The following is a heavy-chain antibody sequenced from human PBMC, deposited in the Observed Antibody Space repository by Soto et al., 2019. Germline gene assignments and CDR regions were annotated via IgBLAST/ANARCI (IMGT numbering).Heavy chain of an antibody. CDR2: INPSGGST. Sequence: GASVKVSCKASGYTFTSYYMHWVRQAPGQGLEWMGIINPSGGSTSYAQKFQGRVTMTRDTSTSTVYMELSSLRSEDTAVYYCARSSSVPLRYFDWFRYSGQGTLVTVSS. J-gene: IGHJ4*02. V-gene: IGHV1-46*01. CDR1: GYTFTSYY. D-gene: IGHD3-9*01. CDR3: ARSSSVPLRYFDWFRY.